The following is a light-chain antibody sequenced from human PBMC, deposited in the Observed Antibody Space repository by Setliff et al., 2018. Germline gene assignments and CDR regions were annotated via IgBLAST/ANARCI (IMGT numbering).Light chain of an antibody. V-gene: IGLV1-40*01. CDR3: QSYDSSLSALYV. Sequence: QSALTQPPSVSGAPGQRVTISCTGSSSNIGAGYDVHWYQQLPGTAPKLLIYGNSNRPSGVPDRFSGSKSGTSASLAITGLQAEDEADYYCQSYDSSLSALYVFGTGTKGTVL. CDR1: SSNIGAGYD. J-gene: IGLJ1*01. CDR2: GNS.